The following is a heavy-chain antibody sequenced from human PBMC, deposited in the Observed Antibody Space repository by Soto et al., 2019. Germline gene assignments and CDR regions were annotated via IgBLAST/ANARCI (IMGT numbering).Heavy chain of an antibody. D-gene: IGHD1-26*01. Sequence: SVGSLRLSCAASGFTFSSYAMSWVRQAPGKGLEWVSAISGSGGSTYYANSVKGRFTISRDNSKNTLYLQMNSLRAEDTAVYYCAKRRALLRYYGMDVWGQGTTVTVSS. V-gene: IGHV3-23*01. CDR3: AKRRALLRYYGMDV. CDR2: ISGSGGST. CDR1: GFTFSSYA. J-gene: IGHJ6*02.